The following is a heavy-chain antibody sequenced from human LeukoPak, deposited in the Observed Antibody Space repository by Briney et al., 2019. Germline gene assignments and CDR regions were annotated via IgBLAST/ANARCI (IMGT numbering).Heavy chain of an antibody. CDR3: ARDRMTTVTTGGDY. CDR2: IIPILGIA. D-gene: IGHD4-17*01. V-gene: IGHV1-69*04. J-gene: IGHJ4*02. Sequence: SVEVSCKASGGTFSSYAIRWVRQAPGQGLEWMGRIIPILGIANYAQKFQGRVTITADKSTSTAYMELSSLRSEDTAVYYCARDRMTTVTTGGDYWGQGTLVTVSS. CDR1: GGTFSSYA.